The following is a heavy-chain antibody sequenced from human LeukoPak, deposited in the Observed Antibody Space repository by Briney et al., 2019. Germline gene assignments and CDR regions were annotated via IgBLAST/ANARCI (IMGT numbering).Heavy chain of an antibody. CDR3: ARVKGTAMVDY. D-gene: IGHD5-18*01. CDR1: GFAFSSYE. J-gene: IGHJ4*02. CDR2: ISSSGSTI. Sequence: GGSLRLSCAASGFAFSSYEMNWVRQAPGKGLEWVSYISSSGSTIYYADSVKGRFTISRDNAKNSLYLQMNSLRAEDTAVYYCARVKGTAMVDYWGQGTLVTVSS. V-gene: IGHV3-48*03.